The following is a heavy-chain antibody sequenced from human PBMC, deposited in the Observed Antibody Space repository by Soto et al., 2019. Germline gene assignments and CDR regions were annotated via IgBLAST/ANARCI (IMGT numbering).Heavy chain of an antibody. CDR3: AADLPHGVYYGSGSYPRTFDP. D-gene: IGHD3-10*01. CDR2: IVVGSGNT. J-gene: IGHJ5*02. CDR1: GFTFTSSA. V-gene: IGHV1-58*01. Sequence: SVKVSCKAAGFTFTSSAVQWVRQARGQRLEWIGWIVVGSGNTNHAQKFQERVTITRDMSTSTAYMELSSLRSEDTAVYYCAADLPHGVYYGSGSYPRTFDPWGQGTMV.